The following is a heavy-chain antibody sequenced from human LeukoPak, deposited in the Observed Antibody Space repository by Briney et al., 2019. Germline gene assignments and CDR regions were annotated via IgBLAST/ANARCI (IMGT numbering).Heavy chain of an antibody. Sequence: KASETLSLTCTVSGGSISSSSYYWGWIRQPPGKGLEWLGSIYYSGSTYYNPSLKSRVTISVDTSKNQFSLNLRSVTAAGTAVDYCARSNNGGESYYFYYMDVWGKGTTVTVSS. CDR2: IYYSGST. V-gene: IGHV4-39*07. D-gene: IGHD3-16*01. J-gene: IGHJ6*03. CDR3: ARSNNGGESYYFYYMDV. CDR1: GGSISSSSYY.